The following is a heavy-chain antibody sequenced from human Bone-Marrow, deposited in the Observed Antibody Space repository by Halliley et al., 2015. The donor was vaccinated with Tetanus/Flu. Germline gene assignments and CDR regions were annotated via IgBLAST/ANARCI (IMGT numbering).Heavy chain of an antibody. CDR2: ISSSGSTI. J-gene: IGHJ4*02. CDR1: GFTFSSYE. V-gene: IGHV3-48*03. Sequence: AASGFTFSSYEMNWVRQAPGKGLEWVSYISSSGSTIYYADSVKGRFTISRDNAKNSLYLQMNSLRAEDTAVYYCARALEGTTVVTPWGYDYWGQGTLVTVSS. CDR3: ARALEGTTVVTPWGYDY. D-gene: IGHD4-17*01.